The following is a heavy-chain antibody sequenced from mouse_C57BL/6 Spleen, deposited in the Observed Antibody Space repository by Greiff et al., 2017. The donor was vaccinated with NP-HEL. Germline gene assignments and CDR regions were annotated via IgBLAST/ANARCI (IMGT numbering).Heavy chain of an antibody. CDR1: GFSLTSYG. CDR2: IWRGGST. V-gene: IGHV2-5*01. J-gene: IGHJ4*01. CDR3: AKNYYGREGYAMDY. Sequence: QVQLQQSGPGLVQPSQSLSITCTVSGFSLTSYGVHWVRQSPGKGLEWLGVIWRGGSTDYNAAFMSRLSITKDNSKSQVFFKMNSLQADDTAIYYCAKNYYGREGYAMDYWGQGTSVTVSS. D-gene: IGHD1-1*01.